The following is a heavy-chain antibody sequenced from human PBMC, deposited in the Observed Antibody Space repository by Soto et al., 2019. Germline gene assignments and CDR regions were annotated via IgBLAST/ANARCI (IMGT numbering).Heavy chain of an antibody. Sequence: GGSLRLSCAASGFTVSSNYMSWFRQTPGKGLEWVSVIYSGGSTYFADSVKGRFTISRDNSKNTLYLQMNSLRAEDTAVYYCARDPSYDFWSGYSYYFDYWGKGTLVTVSS. CDR3: ARDPSYDFWSGYSYYFDY. V-gene: IGHV3-66*01. CDR1: GFTVSSNY. D-gene: IGHD3-3*01. CDR2: IYSGGST. J-gene: IGHJ4*02.